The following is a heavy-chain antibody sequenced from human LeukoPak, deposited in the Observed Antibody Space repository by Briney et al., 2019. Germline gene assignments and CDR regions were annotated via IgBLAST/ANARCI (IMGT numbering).Heavy chain of an antibody. CDR2: INHSGST. CDR3: ARGITMVRGVTRGNWFDP. CDR1: GGSFSGYY. D-gene: IGHD3-10*01. Sequence: SETLSLTCAVYGGSFSGYYWSWIRQPPGKGLEWIGEINHSGSTNYNPSLKSRVTISVDTSKNQFSLKLRSVTAADTAVYYCARGITMVRGVTRGNWFDPWGQGTLVTVSS. V-gene: IGHV4-34*01. J-gene: IGHJ5*02.